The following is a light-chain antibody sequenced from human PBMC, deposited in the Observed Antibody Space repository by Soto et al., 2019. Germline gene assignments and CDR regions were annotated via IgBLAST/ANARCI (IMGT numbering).Light chain of an antibody. CDR1: QSLSSS. CDR3: QQYKNWPPIT. Sequence: EIVLTQSPGTLSLSPGERATLNCRASQSLSSSLAWYQQKPGQAPRLLIYGASTRATGIPARFSGSGSGTEFTLTISSLQSEDFAVYYCQQYKNWPPITFGQGTRLEIK. CDR2: GAS. V-gene: IGKV3-15*01. J-gene: IGKJ5*01.